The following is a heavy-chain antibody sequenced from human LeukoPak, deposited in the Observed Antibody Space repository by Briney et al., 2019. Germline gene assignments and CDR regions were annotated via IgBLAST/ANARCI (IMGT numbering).Heavy chain of an antibody. D-gene: IGHD5-18*01. CDR2: ISSSGSTI. CDR1: GFTFSDYY. Sequence: GGSLRLSCAASGFTFSDYYMSWIRQAPGKGLEWVSYISSSGSTIYYADSVKGRFTISRDDSKNTLYLQMNSLRAEDTAVYYCARVDTAMAVPWGQGTLVTVSS. J-gene: IGHJ5*02. V-gene: IGHV3-11*04. CDR3: ARVDTAMAVP.